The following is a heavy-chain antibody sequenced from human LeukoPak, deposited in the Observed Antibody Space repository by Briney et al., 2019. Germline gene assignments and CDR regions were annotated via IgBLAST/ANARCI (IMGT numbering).Heavy chain of an antibody. Sequence: GGSLRLSCAASGFTFSSYAMHWVRQAPGKGLEWVAVIWYDGSNKYYADSVKGRFTISRDNSKNTLYLQMNSLRAEDTAVYYCARAGYRRWELLNLNFDYWGQGTLVTVSS. D-gene: IGHD1-26*01. CDR1: GFTFSSYA. CDR2: IWYDGSNK. CDR3: ARAGYRRWELLNLNFDY. J-gene: IGHJ4*02. V-gene: IGHV3-33*08.